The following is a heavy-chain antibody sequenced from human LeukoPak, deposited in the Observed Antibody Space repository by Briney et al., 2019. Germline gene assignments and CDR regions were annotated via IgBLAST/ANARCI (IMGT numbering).Heavy chain of an antibody. CDR2: ISFDGSNK. Sequence: GGSRRLSCAASGFTFSTYAMHWFRQAPGKGLEWVAVISFDGSNKYYAASLKGRFTISRDNSKNTLYLQMNSLRAEDTAVYYCARDSSPGYCSGGSCFKTPSQRYYYGMDVWGQGTTVTVSS. V-gene: IGHV3-30-3*01. J-gene: IGHJ6*02. CDR1: GFTFSTYA. CDR3: ARDSSPGYCSGGSCFKTPSQRYYYGMDV. D-gene: IGHD2-15*01.